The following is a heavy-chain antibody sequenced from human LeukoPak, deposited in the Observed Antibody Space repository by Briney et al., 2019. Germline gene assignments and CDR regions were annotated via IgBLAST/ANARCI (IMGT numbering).Heavy chain of an antibody. D-gene: IGHD6-19*01. CDR1: GFIFRNHG. V-gene: IGHV3-30*02. J-gene: IGHJ4*02. CDR2: IWYDGSEK. Sequence: PGGSLRLSCAASGFIFRNHGMPWVRQAPGKGLEWVTFIWYDGSEKYYADSVRGRFTISRDNSKNTVNLQMNSLRTEDTALYYCAKDLSSGWSFDSWGQGTLVTVSS. CDR3: AKDLSSGWSFDS.